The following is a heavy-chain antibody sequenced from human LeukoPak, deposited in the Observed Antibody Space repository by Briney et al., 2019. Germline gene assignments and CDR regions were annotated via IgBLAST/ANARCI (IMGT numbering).Heavy chain of an antibody. Sequence: AGGSLRLSCAASGFTFSDYYMSWIRQAPGKGLEWVSYISSSGSTIYYADSVKGRFTISRDNAKNSLYLQLNSLRAEDTAVYYCARATSRGWYRGAFDIWGQGTMVTVSS. CDR3: ARATSRGWYRGAFDI. V-gene: IGHV3-11*04. CDR1: GFTFSDYY. J-gene: IGHJ3*02. CDR2: ISSSGSTI. D-gene: IGHD6-19*01.